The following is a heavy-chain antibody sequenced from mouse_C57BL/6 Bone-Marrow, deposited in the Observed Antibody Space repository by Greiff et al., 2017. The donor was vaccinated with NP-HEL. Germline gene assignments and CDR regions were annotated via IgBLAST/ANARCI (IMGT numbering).Heavy chain of an antibody. V-gene: IGHV5-16*01. D-gene: IGHD1-1*01. CDR3: ARGDYYGYYFDY. Sequence: EVQLVESEGGLVQPGSSMKLSCTASGFTFSDYYMAWVRQVPEKGLEWVANINYDGSSTYYLDSLKSRFIISGDNAKNILYLQMSSLKSEDTATYYCARGDYYGYYFDYWGQGTTLTVSS. J-gene: IGHJ2*01. CDR1: GFTFSDYY. CDR2: INYDGSST.